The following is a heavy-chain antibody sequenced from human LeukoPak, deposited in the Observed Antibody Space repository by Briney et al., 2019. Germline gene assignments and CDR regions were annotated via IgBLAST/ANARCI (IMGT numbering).Heavy chain of an antibody. J-gene: IGHJ6*03. CDR3: ARRPGLWFGESGYYNYYMDV. CDR2: IYTSGST. D-gene: IGHD3-10*01. V-gene: IGHV4-61*02. Sequence: SETLSLTCTVSGGSISSGSYYWSWIRQPAGKGLEWIGRIYTSGSTNYNPSLKSRVTISVDTSKNQFSLKLSSVTAADTAVYYCARRPGLWFGESGYYNYYMDVWGKGTTVTISS. CDR1: GGSISSGSYY.